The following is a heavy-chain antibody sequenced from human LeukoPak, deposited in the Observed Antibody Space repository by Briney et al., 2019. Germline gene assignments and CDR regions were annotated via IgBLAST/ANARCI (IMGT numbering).Heavy chain of an antibody. D-gene: IGHD6-13*01. CDR2: ISHDGDGK. CDR3: ASAHSSSWRQFDY. V-gene: IGHV3-30*03. Sequence: GGSLRLSCAASGFTFRSFGMQWVRQVPGQGLEWVALISHDGDGKYYADSVKGRFTISRDNSKNTLYLQMDSLRAEDTAVYYCASAHSSSWRQFDYWGQGTLVTVSS. CDR1: GFTFRSFG. J-gene: IGHJ4*02.